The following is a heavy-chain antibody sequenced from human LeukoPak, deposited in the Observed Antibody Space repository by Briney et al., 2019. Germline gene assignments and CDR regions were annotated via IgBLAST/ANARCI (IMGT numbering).Heavy chain of an antibody. CDR2: ISNNGGYT. CDR1: GFTFSSSA. Sequence: GGSLRLSCAASGFTFSSSAMSWVRQAPGKGLEWVSAISNNGGYTYYADSVQGRFTISRDNSKSTLCLQMNSLRAEDTAVYYCARDVSFDYWGQGTLVTVSS. V-gene: IGHV3-23*01. J-gene: IGHJ4*02. CDR3: ARDVSFDY.